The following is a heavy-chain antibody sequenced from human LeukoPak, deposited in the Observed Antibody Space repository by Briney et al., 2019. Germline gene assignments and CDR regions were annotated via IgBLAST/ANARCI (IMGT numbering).Heavy chain of an antibody. Sequence: SVKVSCKASGGTFSSYAISWVRQAPGQGLEWMGRIIPILGIANYAQKFQGRVTITADKSTSTAYMELSSLRSEDTAVYYCARGPDYDFWSGYWNYYYYYMDVWAKGTTVTVSS. D-gene: IGHD3-3*01. V-gene: IGHV1-69*04. J-gene: IGHJ6*03. CDR2: IIPILGIA. CDR3: ARGPDYDFWSGYWNYYYYYMDV. CDR1: GGTFSSYA.